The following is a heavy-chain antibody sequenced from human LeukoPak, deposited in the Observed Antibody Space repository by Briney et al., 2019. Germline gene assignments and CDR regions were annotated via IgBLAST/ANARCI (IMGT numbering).Heavy chain of an antibody. D-gene: IGHD2-8*01. V-gene: IGHV1-69*13. Sequence: VASVKVSCKASGGTFSSYAISWVRQAPGQGLEWMGGIIPIFGTANYAQKFQGRVTITADESTSTAYMELSSLRSEDTAVYYCARASPLMVAYYYYGMDVWGQGTTVTVSS. CDR3: ARASPLMVAYYYYGMDV. J-gene: IGHJ6*02. CDR1: GGTFSSYA. CDR2: IIPIFGTA.